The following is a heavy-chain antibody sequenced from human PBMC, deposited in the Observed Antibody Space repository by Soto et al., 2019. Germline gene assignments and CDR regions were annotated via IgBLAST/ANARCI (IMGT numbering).Heavy chain of an antibody. D-gene: IGHD3-3*01. Sequence: ESGGGVVQPGRSLRLSCAASGFTFSSYGMHWVRQAPGKGLEWVAVISYDGSNKYYADSVKGRFTISRDNSKNTLYLQMNSLRAEDTAVYYCAKDRNDFWRYDNNWFDPWGQGTLVTVSS. CDR3: AKDRNDFWRYDNNWFDP. J-gene: IGHJ5*02. CDR1: GFTFSSYG. CDR2: ISYDGSNK. V-gene: IGHV3-30*18.